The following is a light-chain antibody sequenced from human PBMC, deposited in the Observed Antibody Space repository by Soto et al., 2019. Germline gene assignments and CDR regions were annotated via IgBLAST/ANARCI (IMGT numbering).Light chain of an antibody. CDR3: QQYDSYPKT. V-gene: IGKV1-5*03. CDR1: QNVNSW. CDR2: KAS. Sequence: DVQMTQSPSTLSASIGDTVTMTYRASQNVNSWLAWYQQKPGKAPKLLIYKASILETGVPSRVSGGGSGTDFTLTISGLQPEDVATYYCQQYDSYPKTFGQGT. J-gene: IGKJ2*01.